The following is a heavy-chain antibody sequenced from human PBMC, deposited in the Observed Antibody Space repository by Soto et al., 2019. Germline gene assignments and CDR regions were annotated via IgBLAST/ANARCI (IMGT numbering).Heavy chain of an antibody. V-gene: IGHV1-69*12. CDR3: ASQTGTTGNYYYGMDV. J-gene: IGHJ6*02. CDR1: GGTFSRYG. Sequence: QVQLVQSGAEVKKPGSSMKVSCKASGGTFSRYGISWVRQAPGQGLEWMGGIIPIFGTANYAQKFQGRVTITADESTSTAYMELSSLRSEDTAVYYCASQTGTTGNYYYGMDVWGQGTTVTVSS. CDR2: IIPIFGTA. D-gene: IGHD1-1*01.